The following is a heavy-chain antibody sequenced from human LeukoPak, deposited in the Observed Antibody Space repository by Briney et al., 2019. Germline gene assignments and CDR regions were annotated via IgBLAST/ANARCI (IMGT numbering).Heavy chain of an antibody. Sequence: GGSLRLSCAASGFTFSSYGMHWVRQAPGKGLEWVAVIWYDGSNKYYADSVKGRFTISRDNSKNTLYLQMNSLRAEDTAVYYCARDPTGIYGALDYWRQGTLVTVSS. CDR2: IWYDGSNK. J-gene: IGHJ4*02. D-gene: IGHD4-17*01. CDR3: ARDPTGIYGALDY. CDR1: GFTFSSYG. V-gene: IGHV3-33*01.